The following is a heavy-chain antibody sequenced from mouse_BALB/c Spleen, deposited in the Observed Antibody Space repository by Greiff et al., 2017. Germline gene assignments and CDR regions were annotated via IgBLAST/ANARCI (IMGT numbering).Heavy chain of an antibody. Sequence: EVQLVESGPSLVKPSQTLSLTCSVTGDSITSGYWNWIRKFPGNKLEYMGYISYSGSTYYNPSLKSRISITRDTSKNQYYLQLNSVTTEDTATYYCARYPLSYGSYFDYWGQGTTLTVSS. CDR1: GDSITSGY. V-gene: IGHV3-8*02. J-gene: IGHJ2*01. D-gene: IGHD2-1*01. CDR3: ARYPLSYGSYFDY. CDR2: ISYSGST.